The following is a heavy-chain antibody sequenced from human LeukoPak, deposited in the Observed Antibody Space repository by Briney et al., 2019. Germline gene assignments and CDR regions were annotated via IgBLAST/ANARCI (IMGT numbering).Heavy chain of an antibody. CDR3: ARDKGELS. CDR2: IKQDGSEK. J-gene: IGHJ4*02. V-gene: IGHV3-7*01. Sequence: PGGSLRLSCAASGFTFNNYRMSRVREAPGKGLEWVANIKQDGSEKYYVDSVKGRFTSSRDNAKNSLYLQMNSLRAEDTAVYYCARDKGELSWGQGTLVTVSS. CDR1: GFTFNNYR. D-gene: IGHD1-7*01.